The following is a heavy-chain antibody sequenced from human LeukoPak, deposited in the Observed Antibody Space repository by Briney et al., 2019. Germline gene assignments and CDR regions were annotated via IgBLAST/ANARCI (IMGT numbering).Heavy chain of an antibody. CDR1: GFTISSFS. V-gene: IGHV3-21*01. CDR2: ISSSSSYI. J-gene: IGHJ3*02. D-gene: IGHD3-16*02. Sequence: GGSLRLSCAASGFTISSFSMNWVRQAPGKGLEWVSSISSSSSYIYYADSVKGQFTISRHNAKNSLYLQMNSLRAEDTAVYYCARVSAGVIGMKDVFDIWGQGTMVTVSS. CDR3: ARVSAGVIGMKDVFDI.